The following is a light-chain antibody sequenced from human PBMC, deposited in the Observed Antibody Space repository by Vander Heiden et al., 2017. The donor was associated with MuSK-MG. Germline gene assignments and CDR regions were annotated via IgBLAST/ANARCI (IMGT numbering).Light chain of an antibody. Sequence: EIVLTQSPGTLSLSPGERATLSCRASQSVSSSYLAWYQQKPGQAPRLLIYGASCRATGIPDRFSGSGSGTDFTLTISRLEPEEFAVYYCQQYGSSPLTFGGGTKVEIK. CDR2: GAS. CDR3: QQYGSSPLT. J-gene: IGKJ4*01. V-gene: IGKV3-20*01. CDR1: QSVSSSY.